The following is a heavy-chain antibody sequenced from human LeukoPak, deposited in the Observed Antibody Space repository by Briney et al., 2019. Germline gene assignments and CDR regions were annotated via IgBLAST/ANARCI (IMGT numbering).Heavy chain of an antibody. CDR3: ARINPLDSYGCDY. CDR1: GGSISSGSYY. J-gene: IGHJ4*02. Sequence: SETRSLTCTVSGGSISSGSYYWSWIRQPAGKGLEWIGRIYTSGSTNYNPSLKSRVTISVDTSKNQFSLKLSSVTAADTAVYYCARINPLDSYGCDYWGQGTLVTVSS. D-gene: IGHD5-18*01. V-gene: IGHV4-61*02. CDR2: IYTSGST.